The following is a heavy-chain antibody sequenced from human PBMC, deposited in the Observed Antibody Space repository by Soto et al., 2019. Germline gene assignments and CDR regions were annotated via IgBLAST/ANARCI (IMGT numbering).Heavy chain of an antibody. CDR1: GGTFSSYT. Sequence: QVQLVQSGAEVKKPGSSVKVSCKASGGTFSSYTISWVRQAPGQGLEWMGRIIPILGIANYAQKFQGRVTITADKSTSPAYMELSSLRSEDTAVYYCAASQVAATPNWFDPWGQGTLVTVSS. CDR3: AASQVAATPNWFDP. CDR2: IIPILGIA. D-gene: IGHD2-15*01. J-gene: IGHJ5*02. V-gene: IGHV1-69*02.